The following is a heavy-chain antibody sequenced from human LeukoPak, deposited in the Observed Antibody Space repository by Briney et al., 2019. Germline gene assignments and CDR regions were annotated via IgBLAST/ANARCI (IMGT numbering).Heavy chain of an antibody. V-gene: IGHV1-69*04. CDR3: ARDKGYCSSTSCYGGEYYFDY. J-gene: IGHJ4*02. CDR1: GGTFSSYA. D-gene: IGHD2-2*01. Sequence: SVKVSCKASGGTFSSYAISWVRQATGQGLEWMGRIIPILGIANYAQKFQGRVTITADKSTSTAYMELSSLRSEDTAVYYCARDKGYCSSTSCYGGEYYFDYWGQGTLVTVSS. CDR2: IIPILGIA.